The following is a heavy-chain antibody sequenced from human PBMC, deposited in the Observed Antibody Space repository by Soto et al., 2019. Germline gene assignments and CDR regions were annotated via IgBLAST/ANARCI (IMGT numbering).Heavy chain of an antibody. Sequence: GGSLRLSCAASGFTFSTYSMNWVRQAPGKGLEWVSSISSTRIYIYYTDSVKGRFTISRDNARNSLYLQMNSLRAEDTAVYFCTRKSESDYWGQGTLVTVSS. CDR1: GFTFSTYS. CDR2: ISSTRIYI. CDR3: TRKSESDY. J-gene: IGHJ4*02. V-gene: IGHV3-21*01.